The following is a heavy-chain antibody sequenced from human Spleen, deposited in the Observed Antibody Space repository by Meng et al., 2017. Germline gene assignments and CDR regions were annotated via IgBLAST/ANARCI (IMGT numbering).Heavy chain of an antibody. J-gene: IGHJ4*02. D-gene: IGHD5-24*01. CDR2: INHSGST. V-gene: IGHV4-34*01. Sequence: QVQIQQWGAGLLKPSETLSPTCAVYGGSFSGHYWSWIRQPPGKGLEWIGEINHSGSTNYNPSLESRVTISVDTSKNQFSLNLSSVTAADTAVYYCARGPTRMAHDFDYWGQGTLVTVFS. CDR1: GGSFSGHY. CDR3: ARGPTRMAHDFDY.